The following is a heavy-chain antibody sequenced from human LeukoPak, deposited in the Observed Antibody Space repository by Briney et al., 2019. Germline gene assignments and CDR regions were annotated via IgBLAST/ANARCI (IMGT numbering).Heavy chain of an antibody. CDR3: ARDYYDSSGYYGIDY. CDR1: GYTFTGYY. CDR2: INPNSGGT. D-gene: IGHD3-22*01. Sequence: ASVKVSCKASGYTFTGYYMHWVRQAPGQGLEWMGWINPNSGGTNYAQKFQGRVTMTRDTSISTAYMELSRLRSDDTAVYYCARDYYDSSGYYGIDYWGQGTLVTVYS. V-gene: IGHV1-2*02. J-gene: IGHJ4*02.